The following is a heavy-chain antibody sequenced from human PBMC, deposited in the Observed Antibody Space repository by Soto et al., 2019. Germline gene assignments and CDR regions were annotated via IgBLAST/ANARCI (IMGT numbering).Heavy chain of an antibody. CDR2: IDSASSIT. CDR3: ARDMDDGSGNYYESFDH. V-gene: IGHV3-48*01. Sequence: GGSLRLSCAASGFIFSHYSMTWVRQAPGKGLEWVSHIDSASSITHYADSVKGRFTMSRDNAKNSLFLQMNSLRAEDTAVYYCARDMDDGSGNYYESFDHWGQGTLVTVSS. D-gene: IGHD3-22*01. CDR1: GFIFSHYS. J-gene: IGHJ4*02.